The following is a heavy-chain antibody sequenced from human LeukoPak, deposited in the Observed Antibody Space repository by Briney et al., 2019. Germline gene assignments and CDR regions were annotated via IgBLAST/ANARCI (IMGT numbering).Heavy chain of an antibody. D-gene: IGHD6-6*01. CDR2: IIPIFGTA. J-gene: IGHJ4*02. CDR3: ARDKLGSSGFDY. Sequence: SVKVSCKASGYTFTSYYMHWVRQAPGQGLEWMGGIIPIFGTANCAQKFQGRVTITADESTGTAYMELSSLRSEDTAVYYCARDKLGSSGFDYWGQGTLVTVSS. CDR1: GYTFTSYY. V-gene: IGHV1-69*13.